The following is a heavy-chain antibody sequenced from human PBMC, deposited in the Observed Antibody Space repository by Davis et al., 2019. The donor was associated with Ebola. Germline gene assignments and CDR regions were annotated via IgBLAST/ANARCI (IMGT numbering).Heavy chain of an antibody. D-gene: IGHD2-2*01. J-gene: IGHJ6*03. Sequence: ASVKVSCKASGYPFTNYGISWVRQAPGQGLEWMGWISAYNGNTNYAQKLQGRVTMTTDTSTSTAYMELRSLRSEDTAVYYCARDQGYCSSTSCYAYYYYMDVWGKGTTVTVSS. CDR1: GYPFTNYG. CDR3: ARDQGYCSSTSCYAYYYYMDV. CDR2: ISAYNGNT. V-gene: IGHV1-18*01.